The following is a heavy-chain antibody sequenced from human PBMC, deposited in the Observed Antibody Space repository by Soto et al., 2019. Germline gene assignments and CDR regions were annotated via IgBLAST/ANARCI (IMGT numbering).Heavy chain of an antibody. CDR3: ARGGPYDSGSSYFEY. CDR2: ISGDGSNT. D-gene: IGHD3-10*01. Sequence: EVRRVESGGGLVQPGGSLRLSCAASGFTLSRHWMHCVRQAPGKGLLWLSRISGDGSNTNNADSVKGRFTSSRDNPQNTLYLQMNSLRVPHTAVYFCARGGPYDSGSSYFEYWGQGVLVTVSS. V-gene: IGHV3-74*01. J-gene: IGHJ4*02. CDR1: GFTLSRHW.